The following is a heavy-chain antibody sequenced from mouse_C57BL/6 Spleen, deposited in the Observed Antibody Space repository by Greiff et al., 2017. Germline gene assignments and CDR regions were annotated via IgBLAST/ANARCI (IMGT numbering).Heavy chain of an antibody. V-gene: IGHV5-17*01. CDR3: ARTHDGYSFDY. J-gene: IGHJ2*01. Sequence: EVQLVESGGGLVKPGGSLKLSCAASGFTFSDYGMHWVRQAPEKGLEWVAYISSGSSTIYYADTVKGRFTISRDNAKNTLFLQMTSLRSEDTAMYYCARTHDGYSFDYWGQGTTLTVSS. D-gene: IGHD2-3*01. CDR2: ISSGSSTI. CDR1: GFTFSDYG.